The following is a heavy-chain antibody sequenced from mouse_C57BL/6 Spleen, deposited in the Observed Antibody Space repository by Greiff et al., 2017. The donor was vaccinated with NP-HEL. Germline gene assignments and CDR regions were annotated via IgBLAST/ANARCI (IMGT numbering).Heavy chain of an antibody. V-gene: IGHV5-9*01. CDR1: GFTFSSYT. CDR2: ISGGGGNT. D-gene: IGHD4-1*01. J-gene: IGHJ4*01. Sequence: EVQRVESGGGLVKPGGSLKLSCAASGFTFSSYTMSWVRQTPEKRLEWVATISGGGGNTYYPDSVKGRFTISRDNAKNTLYLQMSSLRSEDTALYYCARRANWDYAMDYWGQGTSVTVSS. CDR3: ARRANWDYAMDY.